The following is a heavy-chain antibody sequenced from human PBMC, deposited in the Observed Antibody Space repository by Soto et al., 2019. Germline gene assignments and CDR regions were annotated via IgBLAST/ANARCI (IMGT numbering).Heavy chain of an antibody. J-gene: IGHJ6*02. CDR1: GGSISSYY. V-gene: IGHV4-59*08. CDR2: IYYSGST. Sequence: PSDTLSLTSTVSGGSISSYYWSWIRQPPGKGLEWIGYIYYSGSTNYNPSLKSRVTISVDTSKNQFSLKLSSVTAADTAVYYCARHRTLYSGSFIRDYYYYAMDVWGQGTTVT. D-gene: IGHD1-26*01. CDR3: ARHRTLYSGSFIRDYYYYAMDV.